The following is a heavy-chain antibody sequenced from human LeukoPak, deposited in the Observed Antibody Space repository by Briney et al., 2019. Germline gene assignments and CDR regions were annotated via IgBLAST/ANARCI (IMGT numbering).Heavy chain of an antibody. Sequence: GGSLRLSCAASGFTFSSYSMNWVRQAPGKGLEWVSYISSSSSTIYYADSVKGRFTIPRDNAKNSLYLQMNSLRAEDTAVYYCASLYGGSGRGEFWYYYYGMDVWGQGTTVTVSS. CDR1: GFTFSSYS. J-gene: IGHJ6*02. CDR3: ASLYGGSGRGEFWYYYYGMDV. D-gene: IGHD1-26*01. V-gene: IGHV3-48*01. CDR2: ISSSSSTI.